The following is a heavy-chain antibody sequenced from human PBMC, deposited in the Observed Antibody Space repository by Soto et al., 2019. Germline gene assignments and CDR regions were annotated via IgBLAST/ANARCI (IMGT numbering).Heavy chain of an antibody. J-gene: IGHJ5*02. V-gene: IGHV1-8*01. CDR2: MNPKSGIT. CDR1: GYTFTSSD. Sequence: QVQLVQSGAEVKKPGASVKVSCSASGYTFTSSDINWVRQAPGQGLEWMGWMNPKSGITAYAQKFQARVTMTRNTTINTAYMELRSLRFEDTAVYYCARGRVGSNWFDPWGQGNLVTVSS. CDR3: ARGRVGSNWFDP. D-gene: IGHD1-26*01.